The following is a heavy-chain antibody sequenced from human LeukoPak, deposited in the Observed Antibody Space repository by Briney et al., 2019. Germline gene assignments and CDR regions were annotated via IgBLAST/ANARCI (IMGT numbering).Heavy chain of an antibody. V-gene: IGHV3-49*04. D-gene: IGHD5-18*01. Sequence: GSLRLSCTASGFTFGDYAMSWVRQAPGKGLEWVGFIRSKAYGGTTECAASVKGRFTISRDDSKSIAYLQMNSLRTEDTAVYYCTRGYSYGYYWGQGTLVTVSS. CDR2: IRSKAYGGTT. CDR1: GFTFGDYA. J-gene: IGHJ4*02. CDR3: TRGYSYGYY.